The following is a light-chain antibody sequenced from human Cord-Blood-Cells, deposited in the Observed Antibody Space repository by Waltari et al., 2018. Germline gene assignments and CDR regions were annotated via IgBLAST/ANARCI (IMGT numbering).Light chain of an antibody. Sequence: QSALTQPASVSGSPGQSITISCTGTSSDVGSYNLVSWYQQHPGKAPKLMIYEGSKRPSVVSNRFSGSTSGNTASLTISGLQAEDEADYYCCSYAGSLWVFGGGTKLTVL. V-gene: IGLV2-23*01. CDR2: EGS. J-gene: IGLJ3*02. CDR1: SSDVGSYNL. CDR3: CSYAGSLWV.